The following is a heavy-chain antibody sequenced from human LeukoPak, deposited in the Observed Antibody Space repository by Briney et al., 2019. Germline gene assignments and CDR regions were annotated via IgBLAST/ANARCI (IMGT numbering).Heavy chain of an antibody. J-gene: IGHJ4*02. CDR2: IYYRGST. CDR1: GGSISSYY. CDR3: ASSSWYGKFDY. Sequence: SETLSLTCTVSGGSISSYYWSWIRQPPGKGLEWIGYIYYRGSTNHNPSLKSRVTISVDTSKNQFSLKLSSVTAADTAVYYCASSSWYGKFDYWGQGTLVTVSS. D-gene: IGHD6-13*01. V-gene: IGHV4-59*08.